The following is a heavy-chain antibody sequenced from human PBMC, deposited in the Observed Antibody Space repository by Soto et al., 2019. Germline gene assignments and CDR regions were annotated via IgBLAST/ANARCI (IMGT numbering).Heavy chain of an antibody. CDR1: GGTFSSYA. Sequence: QVQLVQSGAEVKKPGSSVKVSCKASGGTFSSYAISWVRQAPGQGLEWMGGIIPIFGTADYAQKFQGRVKITADDSTRTAYMEVSSLRSEDTAVYYCARDGGVYDSRPFDYWGQGTLVTVSS. V-gene: IGHV1-69*12. J-gene: IGHJ4*02. D-gene: IGHD6-13*01. CDR3: ARDGGVYDSRPFDY. CDR2: IIPIFGTA.